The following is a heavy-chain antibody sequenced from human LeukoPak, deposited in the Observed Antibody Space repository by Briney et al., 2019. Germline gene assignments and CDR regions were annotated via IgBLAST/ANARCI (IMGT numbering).Heavy chain of an antibody. CDR2: IYSGGTT. D-gene: IGHD5-18*01. CDR3: ARDQYSYAHAAH. J-gene: IGHJ4*02. V-gene: IGHV3-66*01. Sequence: GGPLRLSCAASGFPVSSNYMSWVRQAPGKGLEWVSVIYSGGTTYYADSVKGRFTISRDNSKNTLHLQMNSLRAEDTAVYYCARDQYSYAHAAHWGQGTLVTVSS. CDR1: GFPVSSNY.